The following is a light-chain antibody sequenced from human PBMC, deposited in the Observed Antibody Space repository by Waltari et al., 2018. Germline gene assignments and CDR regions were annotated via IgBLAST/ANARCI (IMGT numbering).Light chain of an antibody. J-gene: IGKJ1*01. Sequence: EIVLTQSPGTLSLSLGERATVACRASQSVSRALAWYQQKPGKAPRLLLDGATTRATGIPDRFSGSGSGTDFSLTISRLEPDDFAVYYCQHYLRLPVTFGQGTTVEI. CDR1: QSVSRA. CDR3: QHYLRLPVT. V-gene: IGKV3-20*01. CDR2: GAT.